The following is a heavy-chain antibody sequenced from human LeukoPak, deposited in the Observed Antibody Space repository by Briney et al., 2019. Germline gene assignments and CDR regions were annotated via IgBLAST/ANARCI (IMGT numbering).Heavy chain of an antibody. V-gene: IGHV1-2*02. CDR2: INPNSGGT. D-gene: IGHD1-7*01. Sequence: ASVTVSCKASGYTFTGYYMHWVRQAPGQGLEWMGWINPNSGGTNYAQKFQGRVTMTRDTSISTAYMELSRLRSDDTAVYYCARVPRWNFGFDYWGQGTLVTVSS. CDR1: GYTFTGYY. J-gene: IGHJ4*02. CDR3: ARVPRWNFGFDY.